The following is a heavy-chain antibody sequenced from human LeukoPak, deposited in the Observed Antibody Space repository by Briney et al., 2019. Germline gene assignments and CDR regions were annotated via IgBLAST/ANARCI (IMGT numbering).Heavy chain of an antibody. V-gene: IGHV1-18*01. CDR3: ATGGYCTNGVCSKRGYYYYMDV. CDR2: ISVYNGNT. Sequence: ASVKVSCKASGYTFSNYGISWVRQAPGQGLEWMGWISVYNGNTNYAQKVQGRVTMTTDTSTNTAYMELRSLRSDDTAVYYCATGGYCTNGVCSKRGYYYYMDVWGKGTTVTVSS. CDR1: GYTFSNYG. D-gene: IGHD2-8*01. J-gene: IGHJ6*03.